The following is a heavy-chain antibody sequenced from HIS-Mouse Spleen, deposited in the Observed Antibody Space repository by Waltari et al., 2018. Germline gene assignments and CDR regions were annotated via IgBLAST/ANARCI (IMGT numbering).Heavy chain of an antibody. CDR3: AREIPYSSSWYDWYFDL. CDR1: VGSIRSSSYY. CDR2: IYYSGST. J-gene: IGHJ2*01. D-gene: IGHD6-13*01. V-gene: IGHV4-39*07. Sequence: QLQLQESGPGLVKPSETLSLTCTVSVGSIRSSSYYWGWIRQPPGKGLEGIGSIYYSGSTYYNPSLKSRVTISVDTSKNQFSLKLSSVTAADTAVYYCAREIPYSSSWYDWYFDLWGRGTLVTVSS.